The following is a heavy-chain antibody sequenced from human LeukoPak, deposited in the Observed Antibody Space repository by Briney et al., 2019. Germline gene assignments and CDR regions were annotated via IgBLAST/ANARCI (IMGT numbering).Heavy chain of an antibody. J-gene: IGHJ6*03. V-gene: IGHV1-2*02. CDR3: ARATANRTGTTRHYYYYYMDV. CDR2: INPNSGGT. D-gene: IGHD1-7*01. CDR1: GYTFTGYY. Sequence: GASVKVSCKASGYTFTGYYMHWVRQAPGQGLEWMGWINPNSGGTNYAQKFQGRVTMTRDTSISTAYMELSRLRSDDTAVYYCARATANRTGTTRHYYYYYMDVWGKGTTVTVSS.